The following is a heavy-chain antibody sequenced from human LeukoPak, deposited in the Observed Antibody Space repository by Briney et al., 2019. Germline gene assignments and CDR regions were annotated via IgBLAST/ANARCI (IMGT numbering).Heavy chain of an antibody. D-gene: IGHD6-19*01. Sequence: SVKVSCKASGGTFSSYAISWVRQAPGQGLEWMGRIIPILGIANYAQKFQGRVTIAADKSTSTAYMELSSLRSEDTAVYYCAYSSQPIQVSYDYWGQGTLVTVSS. J-gene: IGHJ4*02. CDR2: IIPILGIA. V-gene: IGHV1-69*04. CDR1: GGTFSSYA. CDR3: AYSSQPIQVSYDY.